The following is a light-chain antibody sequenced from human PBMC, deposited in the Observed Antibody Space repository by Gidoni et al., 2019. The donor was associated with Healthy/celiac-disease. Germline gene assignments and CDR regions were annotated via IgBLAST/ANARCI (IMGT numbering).Light chain of an antibody. CDR3: HQYDNLPPLT. Sequence: DIQMTQSASSLSASVGDRVTITCQASQDISNYLNWYQQKPGKAPKLLIYDASNLETVVPSRFSGSGSGTDFTFTIRSLQPEDIATYYCHQYDNLPPLTFGGGTKVEIK. CDR2: DAS. V-gene: IGKV1-33*01. J-gene: IGKJ4*01. CDR1: QDISNY.